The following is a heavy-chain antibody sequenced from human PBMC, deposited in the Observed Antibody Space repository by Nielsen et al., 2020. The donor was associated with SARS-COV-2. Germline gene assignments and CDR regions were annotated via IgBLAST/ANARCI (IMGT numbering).Heavy chain of an antibody. Sequence: GSLRLSCAVSGGSISSSNWWSWIRQPPGKGLEWIGEINHSGSTNYNPSLKSRVTISVDTSKNQFSLKLSSVTAADTAVYYCARQDLEDYYGMDVWGQGTTVTVSS. CDR2: INHSGST. D-gene: IGHD3-3*01. CDR1: GGSISSSNW. CDR3: ARQDLEDYYGMDV. V-gene: IGHV4-4*02. J-gene: IGHJ6*02.